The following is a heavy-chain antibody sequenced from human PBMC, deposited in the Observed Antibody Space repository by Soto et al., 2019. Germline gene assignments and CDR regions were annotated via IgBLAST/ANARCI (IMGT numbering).Heavy chain of an antibody. Sequence: GSLRLSCAASGFTFSSFWMSWVRQAPGKGLEWVANIKQDESEKYYVDSVKGRFTISRDNAKNSLYLQMNSLRAKDTVVYFCGRGVGVGGYSVQHGGRGTLVTVSS. CDR1: GFTFSSFW. V-gene: IGHV3-7*04. CDR2: IKQDESEK. CDR3: GRGVGVGGYSVQH. J-gene: IGHJ1*01. D-gene: IGHD5-18*01.